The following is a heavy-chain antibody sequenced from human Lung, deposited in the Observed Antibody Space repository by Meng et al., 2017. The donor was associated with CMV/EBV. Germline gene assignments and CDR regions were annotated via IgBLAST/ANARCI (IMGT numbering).Heavy chain of an antibody. J-gene: IGHJ4*02. CDR1: GGSISSGSYY. V-gene: IGHV4-61*02. CDR3: ASSMATITFAFDY. D-gene: IGHD5-24*01. Sequence: QVPLQKSAPGLXKASQPSSSPCTCSGGSISSGSYYWSWIRQPAGKGLEWIGRIYTSGSTNYNPSLKSRVTISVDTSKNQFSLKLSSVTAADTAVYYCASSMATITFAFDYWGQGTLVTVSS. CDR2: IYTSGST.